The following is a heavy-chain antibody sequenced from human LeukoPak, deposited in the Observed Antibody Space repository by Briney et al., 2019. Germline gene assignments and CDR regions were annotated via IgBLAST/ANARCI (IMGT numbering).Heavy chain of an antibody. Sequence: SETLSLTCAVYGGSFSGYYWSWIRQPPGKGLEWIGEINHSGSTNYNPSLKSRVTISVDTSKNQFSLKLSSVTAADTAVYYCARGPHYDSSGYYFAGWFDPWGQGTLVTVSS. CDR3: ARGPHYDSSGYYFAGWFDP. D-gene: IGHD3-22*01. CDR2: INHSGST. V-gene: IGHV4-34*01. J-gene: IGHJ5*02. CDR1: GGSFSGYY.